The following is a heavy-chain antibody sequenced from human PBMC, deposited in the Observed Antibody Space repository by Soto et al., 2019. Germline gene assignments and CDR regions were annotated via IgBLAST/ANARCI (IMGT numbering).Heavy chain of an antibody. J-gene: IGHJ6*02. CDR1: GYSFTTYG. D-gene: IGHD3-10*01. CDR2: ISDYNGNT. Sequence: QVQLVQSGAEVKKPGASVKVSCKASGYSFTTYGISWVRQAPGQGLEWMGWISDYNGNTNYEKKFQGRVIMTTDTSTRTAYRELKSLRSDDTAVYYCAREGYYSGSESYSPPRYYGMDVWGQGTTVTVS. V-gene: IGHV1-18*01. CDR3: AREGYYSGSESYSPPRYYGMDV.